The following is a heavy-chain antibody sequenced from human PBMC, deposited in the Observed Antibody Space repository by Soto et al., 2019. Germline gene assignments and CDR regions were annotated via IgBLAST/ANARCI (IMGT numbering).Heavy chain of an antibody. V-gene: IGHV1-69*08. CDR2: IIPILGIA. Sequence: QVQLVQSGAEVKKPGSSVKVSCKASGGTFSSYTISWVRQAPGQGLEWMGRIIPILGIANYAQKFQGRVTITADKSXXTXYXXLSSMRSEDTAVYYCARDDPGIAAAGDYYYYGMDVWGQGTTVTVSS. D-gene: IGHD6-13*01. CDR1: GGTFSSYT. CDR3: ARDDPGIAAAGDYYYYGMDV. J-gene: IGHJ6*02.